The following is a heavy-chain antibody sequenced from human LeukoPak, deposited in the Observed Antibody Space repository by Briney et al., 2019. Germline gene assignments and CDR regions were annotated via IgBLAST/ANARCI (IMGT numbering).Heavy chain of an antibody. V-gene: IGHV3-74*01. CDR2: IDSDGTLT. D-gene: IGHD6-13*01. Sequence: GGSLRLSCAASGFTFSSYWMHWVRQAPGKGPVWVSRIDSDGTLTTYADSVKGRFTISRDNAKNSLYLQMNSLRAEDTAVYYCARDHAAAVDRPNYYYYGMDVWGQGTTVTVSS. J-gene: IGHJ6*02. CDR1: GFTFSSYW. CDR3: ARDHAAAVDRPNYYYYGMDV.